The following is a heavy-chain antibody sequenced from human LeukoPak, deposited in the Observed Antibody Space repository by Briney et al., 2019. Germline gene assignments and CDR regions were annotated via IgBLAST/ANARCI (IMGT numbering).Heavy chain of an antibody. Sequence: SVKVSCKASGYTFTGYYMHWVRQAPGQGLEWMGGIIPIFGTANYAQKFQGRVTITADESTSTAYMELSSLRSEDTAVYYCASGSFRSGWYGDYWGQGTLVTVSS. V-gene: IGHV1-69*13. D-gene: IGHD6-19*01. CDR3: ASGSFRSGWYGDY. CDR2: IIPIFGTA. CDR1: GYTFTGYY. J-gene: IGHJ4*02.